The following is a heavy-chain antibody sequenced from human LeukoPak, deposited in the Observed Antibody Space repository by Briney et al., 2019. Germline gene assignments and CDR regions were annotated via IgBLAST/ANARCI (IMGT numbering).Heavy chain of an antibody. V-gene: IGHV4-31*03. J-gene: IGHJ4*02. CDR2: IYYSGTA. Sequence: SSQTLSLTCTVSGGSISSGGYYWSWVRQHPEQGLEWIGYIYYSGTAYYNPSLKSRVTMSVDTSKNQFSLKLDSVTAADTAVYYCARFSNDHGVKFNYWGQGTLVTVSS. D-gene: IGHD4-17*01. CDR1: GGSISSGGYY. CDR3: ARFSNDHGVKFNY.